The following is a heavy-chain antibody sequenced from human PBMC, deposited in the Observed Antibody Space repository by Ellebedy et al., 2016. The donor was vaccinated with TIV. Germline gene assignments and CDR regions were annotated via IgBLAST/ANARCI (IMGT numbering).Heavy chain of an antibody. CDR3: TTDPYCSGGSCSHFDY. CDR2: ISGSGGST. CDR1: GFTFSSYA. J-gene: IGHJ4*02. D-gene: IGHD2-15*01. V-gene: IGHV3-23*01. Sequence: GESLKISXAASGFTFSSYAMSWVRQAPGKGLEWVSSISGSGGSTYYADSVKGRFTISRDNSKNTLYLQMNSLRAEGTAVYYCTTDPYCSGGSCSHFDYWGQGTLVTVSS.